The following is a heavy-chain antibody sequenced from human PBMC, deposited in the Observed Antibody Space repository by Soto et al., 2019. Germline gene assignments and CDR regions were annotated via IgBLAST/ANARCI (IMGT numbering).Heavy chain of an antibody. D-gene: IGHD2-15*01. J-gene: IGHJ4*02. Sequence: QVQLVQSGAEVKKPGASVKVSCKASGYTFTSYAMHWVRQAPGQRLEWMGWINAGNGNTKYSQKFQGRVTITRDTSTSTAYMELSSLRSEDTAVYYCARDTSEAYCSGGSCYSELFDYWGQGTLVTVSS. CDR3: ARDTSEAYCSGGSCYSELFDY. CDR2: INAGNGNT. V-gene: IGHV1-3*01. CDR1: GYTFTSYA.